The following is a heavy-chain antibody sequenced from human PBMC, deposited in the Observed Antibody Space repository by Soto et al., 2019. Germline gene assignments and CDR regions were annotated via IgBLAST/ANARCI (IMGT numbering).Heavy chain of an antibody. V-gene: IGHV3-23*01. Sequence: GGSLRLSCGASGYNFNKYSVSWVRQAPGKGLEWVSAISSGGDNTHYADSVKGRFTITRDNSKNMLYLEMNSLTVEDTAVYYCVRRAQYFDGTGFHAFDIWGQGTRVTVSS. J-gene: IGHJ3*02. CDR3: VRRAQYFDGTGFHAFDI. D-gene: IGHD3-22*01. CDR1: GYNFNKYS. CDR2: ISSGGDNT.